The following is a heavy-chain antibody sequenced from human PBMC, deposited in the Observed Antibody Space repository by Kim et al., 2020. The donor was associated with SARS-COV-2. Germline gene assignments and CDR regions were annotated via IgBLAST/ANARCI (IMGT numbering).Heavy chain of an antibody. D-gene: IGHD3-10*01. CDR2: LYTSGST. Sequence: SETLSLTCTVSGGSISSGSYYWSWIRQPAGKGLEWIGRLYTSGSTNYNPSHKSRVTISVDTSKNQFSLKLSSVTAADTAVYYCARGLWFGADWFVPWGQGTLVTVSS. V-gene: IGHV4-61*02. J-gene: IGHJ5*02. CDR1: GGSISSGSYY. CDR3: ARGLWFGADWFVP.